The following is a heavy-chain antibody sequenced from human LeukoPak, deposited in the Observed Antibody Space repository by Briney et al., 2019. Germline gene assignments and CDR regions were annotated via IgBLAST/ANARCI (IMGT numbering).Heavy chain of an antibody. CDR2: IKQDGSEK. J-gene: IGHJ6*03. Sequence: GGSLRLSCAASGFTFSSYWMSWVRQAPGKGLEWVANIKQDGSEKYYVDSVKGRFTISRDNAKNSLYLQMNSLRAEDTAVYYCASGGSGWQGYYYSYMDVWGKGTTVTVSS. CDR3: ASGGSGWQGYYYSYMDV. D-gene: IGHD6-19*01. CDR1: GFTFSSYW. V-gene: IGHV3-7*01.